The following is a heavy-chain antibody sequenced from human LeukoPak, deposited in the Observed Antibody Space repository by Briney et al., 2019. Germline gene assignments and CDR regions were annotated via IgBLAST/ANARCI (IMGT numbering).Heavy chain of an antibody. CDR1: GGSLSSSSYY. CDR3: ARRRTIYYYMDV. D-gene: IGHD1/OR15-1a*01. CDR2: IYYSGST. Sequence: SETLSLTCSVSGGSLSSSSYYWGWIRQPPGKGLVWNVTIYYSGSTYYNPSLNSRVTISVDRSKHQFTLKLNSVTAADTAVYYCARRRTIYYYMDVWGKGTTVTVSS. V-gene: IGHV4-39*01. J-gene: IGHJ6*03.